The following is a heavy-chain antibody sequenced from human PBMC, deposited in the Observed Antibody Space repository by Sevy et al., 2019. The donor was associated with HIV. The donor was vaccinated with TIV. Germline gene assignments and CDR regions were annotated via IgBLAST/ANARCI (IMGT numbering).Heavy chain of an antibody. CDR1: GFSFSANW. Sequence: GGSLRLSCAASGFSFSANWMNWVRQAPGKGLEWVPNIKGDGSDKHYVDSVEGRFTISRDNAKNVLYLQMNSLRVEDTAVYYCAHETFGRFESWGQGTLVTVS. CDR2: IKGDGSDK. V-gene: IGHV3-7*01. CDR3: AHETFGRFES. J-gene: IGHJ4*02. D-gene: IGHD3-16*01.